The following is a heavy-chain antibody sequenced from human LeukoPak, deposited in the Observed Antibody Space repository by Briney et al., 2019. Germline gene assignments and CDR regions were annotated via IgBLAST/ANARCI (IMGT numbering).Heavy chain of an antibody. D-gene: IGHD3-22*01. CDR2: VSSDGSNT. CDR3: ARGRVGYYHDY. V-gene: IGHV3-74*01. Sequence: GGSLRLSCAASGFTVGRDWMDGVRDARGKGLVWVSRVSSDGSNTVYADSVKGRFTISRDNAKNTVSLQMNSLRAEDTAVYYCARGRVGYYHDYWGQGTLVTVSS. CDR1: GFTVGRDW. J-gene: IGHJ4*02.